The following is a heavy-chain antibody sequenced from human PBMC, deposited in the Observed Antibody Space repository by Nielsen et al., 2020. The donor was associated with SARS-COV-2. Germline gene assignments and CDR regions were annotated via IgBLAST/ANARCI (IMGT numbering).Heavy chain of an antibody. CDR3: ARGGVLWFAELPDY. V-gene: IGHV3-48*04. J-gene: IGHJ4*02. CDR1: GFSFNTYS. CDR2: ISGGSATI. Sequence: GSLRLSCVASGFSFNTYSMNWVRQAPGKGLEWVSYISGGSATIYYADSMKGRFTISRDNAKNSLFLQMNSLRAEDTAFYYCARGGVLWFAELPDYWGQGTLVTVSS. D-gene: IGHD3-10*01.